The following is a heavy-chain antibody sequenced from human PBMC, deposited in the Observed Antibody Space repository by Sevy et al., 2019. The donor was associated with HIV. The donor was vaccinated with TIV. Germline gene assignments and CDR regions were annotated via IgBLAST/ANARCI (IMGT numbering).Heavy chain of an antibody. J-gene: IGHJ5*02. CDR2: ISYDGNNK. Sequence: GGSLRLSCAASRFTFSSFGMHWVRQAPGKGLEWVALISYDGNNKYYADSVKGRFTISRDNSKNTLYLEVNNLRAEDTAGYYCAGGEYYYGSGSFNTGNWLDPWGQGTLVTVSS. V-gene: IGHV3-30*03. CDR1: RFTFSSFG. CDR3: AGGEYYYGSGSFNTGNWLDP. D-gene: IGHD3-10*01.